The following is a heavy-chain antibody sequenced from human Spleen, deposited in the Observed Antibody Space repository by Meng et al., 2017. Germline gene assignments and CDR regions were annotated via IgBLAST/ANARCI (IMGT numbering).Heavy chain of an antibody. CDR1: GFTFSSYA. J-gene: IGHJ4*02. CDR2: ISGSGDNT. V-gene: IGHV3-23*01. CDR3: ARRGYGYSDY. Sequence: GESLKISCAASGFTFSSYALTWVRQAPGKGLEWVSAISGSGDNTFHADSVKGRFTISRDNSKNTLYLQMNSLRAEDTAVYYCARRGYGYSDYWGQGTLVTVSS. D-gene: IGHD3-22*01.